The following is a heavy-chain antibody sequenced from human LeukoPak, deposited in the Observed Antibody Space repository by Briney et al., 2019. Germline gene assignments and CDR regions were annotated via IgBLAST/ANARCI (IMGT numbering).Heavy chain of an antibody. D-gene: IGHD3-22*01. V-gene: IGHV3-74*01. CDR3: VRMAGYDSSGFYGYLPQ. Sequence: PGGSLRLSCAASGFTFITYYMHWVRQAPGKGLVWLSRISGDGRSITYADSVKGRFTISRDNAKNTLYLQLNSLRVEDTAVYYCVRMAGYDSSGFYGYLPQWGQGTLVTVSS. J-gene: IGHJ1*01. CDR1: GFTFITYY. CDR2: ISGDGRSI.